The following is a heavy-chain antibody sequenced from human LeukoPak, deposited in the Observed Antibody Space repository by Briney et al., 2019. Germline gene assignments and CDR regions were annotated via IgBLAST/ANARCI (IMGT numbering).Heavy chain of an antibody. Sequence: SETLSLTCTVSGGSISSYYWSWIRQPAGQGLEWIGRIYTSGSTNYNPSLKSRVTMSVDTSKNQFSLKLSSVTAADTAVYYCARGRDIVVVPAADDAFDIWGQGTMVTVSS. J-gene: IGHJ3*02. D-gene: IGHD2-2*01. CDR3: ARGRDIVVVPAADDAFDI. CDR2: IYTSGST. V-gene: IGHV4-4*07. CDR1: GGSISSYY.